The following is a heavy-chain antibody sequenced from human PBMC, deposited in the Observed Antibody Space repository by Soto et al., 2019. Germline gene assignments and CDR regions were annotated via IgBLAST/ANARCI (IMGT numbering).Heavy chain of an antibody. CDR1: GFTFSSYS. CDR2: ISSSSSTI. V-gene: IGHV3-48*01. D-gene: IGHD4-17*01. J-gene: IGHJ6*03. CDR3: ARDSGDSYYYYYMDV. Sequence: GESLKISCAASGFTFSSYSMNWVRQAPGKGLEWVSYISSSSSTIYYTDSVKGRFTISRDNAKNSLYLQMNSLRAEDTAVYYCARDSGDSYYYYYMDVWGKGTTVTVSS.